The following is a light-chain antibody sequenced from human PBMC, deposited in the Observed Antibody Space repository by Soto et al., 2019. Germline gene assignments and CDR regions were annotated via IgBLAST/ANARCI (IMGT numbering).Light chain of an antibody. J-gene: IGKJ4*01. CDR3: QQYSNWPLT. CDR1: QSFTNSY. CDR2: GAS. Sequence: EIVMTQSPVTLSVSQGERATLSCRASQSFTNSYLAWYQQKPGQAPRLLIFGASTRAAGIPARFSGSGSGTEFTLTISSLQSEDFAVYYCQQYSNWPLTFGGGTKVDI. V-gene: IGKV3-15*01.